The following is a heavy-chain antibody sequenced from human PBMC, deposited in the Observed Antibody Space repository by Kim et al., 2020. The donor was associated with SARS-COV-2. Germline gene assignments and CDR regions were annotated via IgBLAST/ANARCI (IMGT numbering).Heavy chain of an antibody. CDR2: IWYDGSNK. V-gene: IGHV3-33*06. D-gene: IGHD3-9*01. CDR1: GFTFSSYG. Sequence: GGSLRLSCAASGFTFSSYGMHWVRQAPGKGLEWVAVIWYDGSNKYYADSVKGRFTISRDNSKNTLYLQMNSLRAEDTAVYYCAKGLLRYFDWLSNDDAFDIWGQGTMVTVSS. CDR3: AKGLLRYFDWLSNDDAFDI. J-gene: IGHJ3*02.